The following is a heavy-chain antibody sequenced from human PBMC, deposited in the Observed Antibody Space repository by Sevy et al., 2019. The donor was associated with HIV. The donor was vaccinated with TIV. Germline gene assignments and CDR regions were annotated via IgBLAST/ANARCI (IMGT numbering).Heavy chain of an antibody. CDR3: VRRGVDAYNVYFDL. CDR2: ISTGTDHI. V-gene: IGHV3-21*05. Sequence: GGSLRLSCTASGYTFPAFSFNWVRQAPGKGLEWLSYISTGTDHIYYADSAKGRFTISRDDATNSVYLEMKSLRDQDTALYYCVRRGVDAYNVYFDLWGQRTLVTVSS. D-gene: IGHD3-10*01. J-gene: IGHJ4*02. CDR1: GYTFPAFS.